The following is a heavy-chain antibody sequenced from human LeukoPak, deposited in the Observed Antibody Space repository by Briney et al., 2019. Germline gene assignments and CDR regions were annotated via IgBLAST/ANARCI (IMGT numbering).Heavy chain of an antibody. V-gene: IGHV4-59*01. J-gene: IGHJ4*02. CDR3: ARLRWQLVGPYFDY. D-gene: IGHD1-26*01. CDR2: IYSSGNT. Sequence: PSETLSLTCSFSGDSISTYYWSWIRQSPGKGLEWIGHIYSSGNTDYNSSLKSRVTISVNTSKSQFSLRLSSVTATDTAVYYCARLRWQLVGPYFDYWGQGILVTVSS. CDR1: GDSISTYY.